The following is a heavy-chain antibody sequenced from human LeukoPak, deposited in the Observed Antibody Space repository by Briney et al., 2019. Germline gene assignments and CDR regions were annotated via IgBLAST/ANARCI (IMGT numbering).Heavy chain of an antibody. CDR3: ARESTPLRGAFDP. V-gene: IGHV3-53*04. CDR2: IDSRDNT. CDR1: GFTVRNNH. J-gene: IGHJ5*02. Sequence: QPGGSLRLSCAASGFTVRNNHMSWVRQAPGKGLEWVSVIDSRDNTYHADSVKGRFTISRHTSKNTLYLQMNSLRTEDTAVYYCARESTPLRGAFDPWGPGTLVTVSS. D-gene: IGHD5-24*01.